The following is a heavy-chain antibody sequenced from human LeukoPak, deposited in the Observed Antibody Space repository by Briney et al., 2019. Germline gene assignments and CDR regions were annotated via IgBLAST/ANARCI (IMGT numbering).Heavy chain of an antibody. CDR2: ISSGGSSI. J-gene: IGHJ4*02. V-gene: IGHV3-48*03. Sequence: GGSLRLSCAASGFTFSSYEMNWVRQAPGKGLEWVSYISSGGSSISYADSVKGRFTIARDNAKNSLYLQMSSLRTEDTAVYYCARGPGIVLVVTATYFDFWGPGTLVTVSS. CDR1: GFTFSSYE. D-gene: IGHD2-15*01. CDR3: ARGPGIVLVVTATYFDF.